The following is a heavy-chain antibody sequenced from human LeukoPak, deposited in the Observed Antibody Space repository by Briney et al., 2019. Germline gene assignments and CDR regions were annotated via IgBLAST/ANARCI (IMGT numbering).Heavy chain of an antibody. V-gene: IGHV3-48*04. Sequence: PGGSLRLSCAASGFTFSSYSMNWVRQAPGKGLEWVSYISSSGSTIYYADSVKGRFTISRDNAKNSLYLQMNSLRVEDTAVYYCARAHNWKYGTFDYWGQGTLVTVSS. CDR1: GFTFSSYS. CDR3: ARAHNWKYGTFDY. D-gene: IGHD1-7*01. J-gene: IGHJ4*02. CDR2: ISSSGSTI.